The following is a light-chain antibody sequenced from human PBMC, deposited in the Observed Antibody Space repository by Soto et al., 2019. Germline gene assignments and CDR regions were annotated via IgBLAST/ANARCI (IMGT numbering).Light chain of an antibody. CDR3: AAWDDSLSGRV. CDR1: SSNIGSNY. V-gene: IGLV1-47*01. Sequence: QSVLTQPPSASGTPGLRVTISCSGSSSNIGSNYVYWYQQLPGTAPKVLIYRNNQRPSGVPDRFSGSKSGTSASLAISGLRSEDEADYYCAAWDDSLSGRVLGGGTKVTVL. CDR2: RNN. J-gene: IGLJ3*02.